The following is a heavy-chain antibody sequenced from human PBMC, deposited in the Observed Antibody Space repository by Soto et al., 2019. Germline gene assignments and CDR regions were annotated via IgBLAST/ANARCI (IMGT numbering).Heavy chain of an antibody. J-gene: IGHJ6*02. CDR1: GGSISSSNW. Sequence: QVQLQESGPGLVKPSGTLSLTCAVSGGSISSSNWWSWVRQPPGKGLEWIGEIYHSGSTNYNPSLKSRVTISVDKSKNQFSLKLSSVTAADTAVYYCARPFKNSSGWYSQFTEYYYGMDVWGQGTTVTVSS. CDR3: ARPFKNSSGWYSQFTEYYYGMDV. CDR2: IYHSGST. D-gene: IGHD6-19*01. V-gene: IGHV4-4*02.